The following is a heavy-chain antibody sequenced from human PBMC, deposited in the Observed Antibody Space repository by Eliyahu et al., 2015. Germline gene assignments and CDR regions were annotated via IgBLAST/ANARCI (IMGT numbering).Heavy chain of an antibody. D-gene: IGHD2-15*01. CDR3: AAGYCSGGSCNPGWYFDL. Sequence: QVQLVQSGAEVXKPGASVXXSCXAXGYTFTXYXXSWVRQAPGQGLEWMGWGSAYNGNTNYAQKLQGRVTMTTDTSTSTAYMELRSLRSDDTAVYYCAAGYCSGGSCNPGWYFDLWGRGTLVTVSS. J-gene: IGHJ2*01. CDR2: GSAYNGNT. CDR1: GYTFTXYX. V-gene: IGHV1-18*01.